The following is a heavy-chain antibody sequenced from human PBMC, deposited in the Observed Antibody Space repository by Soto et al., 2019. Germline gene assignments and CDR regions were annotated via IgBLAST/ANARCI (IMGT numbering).Heavy chain of an antibody. J-gene: IGHJ4*02. CDR3: VSDFGDYKFDY. D-gene: IGHD4-17*01. CDR1: GFTFSGYS. Sequence: QVQLVESGGGVVQPGGSLRLSCAVSGFTFSGYSMHWVRQAPGKGLEWVAVIWGEGSNEYYADSVKGRFTISRDTSKNTLYLQMSSLRADDTDFYYCVSDFGDYKFDYWGQGTLVTVSS. CDR2: IWGEGSNE. V-gene: IGHV3-33*01.